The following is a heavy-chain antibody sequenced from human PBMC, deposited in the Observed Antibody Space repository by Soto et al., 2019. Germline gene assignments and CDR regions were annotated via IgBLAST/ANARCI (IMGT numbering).Heavy chain of an antibody. Sequence: QVQLVQSGAEVKKPGSSVKVSCKASGGTFSSYGINWVRQAPGQGLEWMGGSIPFFGTAKYAQKFQGRVTISADESTRTAYMELSSLRSEDTAVYYCARGDYYESSGYHPHAFDIWGQGTMVTVSS. D-gene: IGHD3-22*01. CDR3: ARGDYYESSGYHPHAFDI. V-gene: IGHV1-69*01. CDR2: SIPFFGTA. J-gene: IGHJ3*02. CDR1: GGTFSSYG.